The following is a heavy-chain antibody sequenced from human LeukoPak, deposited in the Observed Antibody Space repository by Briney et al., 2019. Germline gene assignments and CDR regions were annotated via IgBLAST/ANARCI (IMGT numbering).Heavy chain of an antibody. D-gene: IGHD3-9*01. CDR1: GYTFTSYG. Sequence: ASGRVSCKASGYTFTSYGISWVRQAPGQGLEWMGWISAYNGNTNFAQKLQGRVTMTTDTSTSTAFMDLRSLRSDDTAVYYCARDQAATNTQVRFCLDWGQGTLVTVS. J-gene: IGHJ4*02. V-gene: IGHV1-18*01. CDR2: ISAYNGNT. CDR3: ARDQAATNTQVRFCLD.